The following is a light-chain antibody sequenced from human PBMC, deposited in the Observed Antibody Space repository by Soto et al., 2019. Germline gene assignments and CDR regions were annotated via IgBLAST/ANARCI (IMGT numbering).Light chain of an antibody. Sequence: QSALTQPPSASGSPGQSVTISCTGTKNDIGVYDFVSWYQQLPGAAPKLLMYDNNQRPSGVPDRVSGSKSGTSASLAISGLQSEDEADYYCASWDDSLNGLLFGTGTKVTVL. CDR1: KNDIGVYDF. J-gene: IGLJ1*01. V-gene: IGLV1-44*01. CDR2: DNN. CDR3: ASWDDSLNGLL.